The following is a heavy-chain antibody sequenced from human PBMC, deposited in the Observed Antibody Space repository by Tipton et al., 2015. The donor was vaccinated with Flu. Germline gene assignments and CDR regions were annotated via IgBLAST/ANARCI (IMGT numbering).Heavy chain of an antibody. D-gene: IGHD6-19*01. CDR1: GYSFTTYW. CDR2: IFPGNSDT. V-gene: IGHV5-51*03. J-gene: IGHJ3*02. Sequence: VQLVQSGAEMKKPGESLKISCKGSGYSFTTYWIHWVRQMPGKELEWMGSIFPGNSDTRYSPSFQGQVTMSADKSISTAYLQWSRLTASDTGMYYCAAAVAAYAFDIWGQGTMVTVS. CDR3: AAAVAAYAFDI.